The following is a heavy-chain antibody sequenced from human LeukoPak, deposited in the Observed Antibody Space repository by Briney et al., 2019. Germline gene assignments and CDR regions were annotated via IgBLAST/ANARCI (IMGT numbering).Heavy chain of an antibody. J-gene: IGHJ4*02. CDR2: IYYSGST. Sequence: PSETLSLTCTVSGGSISSYYWSWIRQPPGKGLEWIGYIYYSGSTYYNPSLKSRVTISVDTSKNQFSLKLSSVTAADTAVYYCAREGHSSGWCFDYWGQGTLVTVSS. V-gene: IGHV4-59*12. CDR3: AREGHSSGWCFDY. D-gene: IGHD6-19*01. CDR1: GGSISSYY.